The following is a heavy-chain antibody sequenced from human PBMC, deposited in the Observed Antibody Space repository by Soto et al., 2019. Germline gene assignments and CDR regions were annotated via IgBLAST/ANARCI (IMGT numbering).Heavy chain of an antibody. CDR2: IWYDGSNK. CDR1: GFTFSSYR. Sequence: PVVSLRISCAASGFTFSSYRMHWVRQARGKGLEWVAVIWYDGSNKYYVDSVKGRFTISRDNAKNSLYLQMNSLRAEDTAVYYCVRGIAGDFYYSYYGMDVWGQGTTVTVSS. V-gene: IGHV3-33*03. D-gene: IGHD6-13*01. CDR3: VRGIAGDFYYSYYGMDV. J-gene: IGHJ6*02.